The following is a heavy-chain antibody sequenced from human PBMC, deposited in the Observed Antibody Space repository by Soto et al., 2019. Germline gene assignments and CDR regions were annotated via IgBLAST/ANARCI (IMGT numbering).Heavy chain of an antibody. CDR2: IYHSGST. J-gene: IGHJ6*02. CDR1: GGSISSGGYS. CDR3: ARVPDV. V-gene: IGHV4-30-2*01. Sequence: HLQLQESGSGLVKPSQTLSLTCAVSGGSISSGGYSWSWIRQPPGKGLEWIGYIYHSGSTYYNPSLKCRVTISVDRSKNQFSLKLSSVTAADTAVYYCARVPDVWGQGTTVTVSS.